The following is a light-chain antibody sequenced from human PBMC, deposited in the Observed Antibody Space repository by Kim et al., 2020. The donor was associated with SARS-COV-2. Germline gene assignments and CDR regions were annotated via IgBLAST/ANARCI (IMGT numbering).Light chain of an antibody. CDR1: QDISIY. CDR3: QQYHTLPLT. V-gene: IGKV1-33*01. CDR2: DGS. J-gene: IGKJ4*01. Sequence: DIQMTQSPSSLSASVGDRVTITCQASQDISIYLSWYQQKPGKAPKLLIYDGSNLETGVPSRFSGSGFGTDFTFTISSLHPEDFATYYCQQYHTLPLTFGAGTKVEI.